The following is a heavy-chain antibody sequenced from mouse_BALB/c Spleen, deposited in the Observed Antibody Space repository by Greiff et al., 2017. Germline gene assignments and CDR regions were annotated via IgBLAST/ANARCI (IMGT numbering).Heavy chain of an antibody. Sequence: EVNLVESGGGLVQPGGSLKLSCAASGFDFSRYWMSWVRQAPGKGLEWIGEINPDSSTINYTPSLKDKFIISRDNAKNTLYLQMSKVRSEDTALYYCARLHYYGSSSGYFDVWGAGTTVTVSS. CDR2: INPDSSTI. CDR3: ARLHYYGSSSGYFDV. V-gene: IGHV4-1*02. D-gene: IGHD1-1*01. J-gene: IGHJ1*01. CDR1: GFDFSRYW.